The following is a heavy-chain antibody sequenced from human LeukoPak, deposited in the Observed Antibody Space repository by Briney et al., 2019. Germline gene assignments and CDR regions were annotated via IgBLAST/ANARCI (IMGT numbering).Heavy chain of an antibody. CDR1: RFTFSSYW. D-gene: IGHD4-17*01. Sequence: GGALLHSCAASRFTFSSYWMDWVPQAPGKGLEWVANIKPDGSEKYYVDSVKGRFTISRDNAKTSLYLQMNSLRVEDTAVYYCARDKYGAYFDSWGQGTLVTVSS. CDR3: ARDKYGAYFDS. CDR2: IKPDGSEK. J-gene: IGHJ4*02. V-gene: IGHV3-7*04.